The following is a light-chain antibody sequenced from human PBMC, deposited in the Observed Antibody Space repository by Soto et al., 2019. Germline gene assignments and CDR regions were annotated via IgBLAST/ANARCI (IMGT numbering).Light chain of an antibody. CDR2: DAS. CDR1: QSITAR. J-gene: IGKJ4*01. Sequence: DIQLTQSPSTLSASVADRVTITCRASQSITARLAWYQQKPGKPPKLLIYDASILERGVPSRFSGSGSGTEFTLTISSLQPDDFATYYCQQHNSFSLTFGGGTKVEIK. V-gene: IGKV1-5*01. CDR3: QQHNSFSLT.